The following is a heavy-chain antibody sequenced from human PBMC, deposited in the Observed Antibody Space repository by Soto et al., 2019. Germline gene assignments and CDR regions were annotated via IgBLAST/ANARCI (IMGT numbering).Heavy chain of an antibody. Sequence: SVKVSCKASGGTFSSYAISWVRQAPGQGLEWMGGIIPIFGTANYAQKFQGRVTITADESTSTAYMELSSLRSEETAVYYCARDHASLYYYGSGSYIVWGQGTLVTVSS. V-gene: IGHV1-69*13. CDR1: GGTFSSYA. D-gene: IGHD3-10*01. CDR2: IIPIFGTA. CDR3: ARDHASLYYYGSGSYIV. J-gene: IGHJ4*02.